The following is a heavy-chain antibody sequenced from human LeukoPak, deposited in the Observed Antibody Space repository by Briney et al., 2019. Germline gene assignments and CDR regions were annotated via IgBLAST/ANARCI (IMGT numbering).Heavy chain of an antibody. V-gene: IGHV3-30*03. Sequence: GGSLRLSCAASGFTFRRYGMHWVRQAPGKGLEWVAVISYDGSNKYYADSVKGRFTISRDNSKNTLYLQMNSLRAEDTAVYYCATDSSSSGEHDLRYWGQGTLVTVSS. D-gene: IGHD6-6*01. CDR1: GFTFRRYG. J-gene: IGHJ4*02. CDR3: ATDSSSSGEHDLRY. CDR2: ISYDGSNK.